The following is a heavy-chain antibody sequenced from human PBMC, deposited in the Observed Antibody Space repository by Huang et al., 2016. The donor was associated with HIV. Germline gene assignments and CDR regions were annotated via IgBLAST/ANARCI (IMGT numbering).Heavy chain of an antibody. J-gene: IGHJ4*02. Sequence: QVQLVQSGAEVKKPGSSVKVSCKASGGTFNNYAISWVRQTPRRGREWIEGIIPIYETANYAPKFQGRLTITADASTSTAYMELSTLRSEYTAVYYCARGKYWGGTPNNFDFWGQGTLVTVSS. CDR2: IIPIYETA. CDR1: GGTFNNYA. CDR3: ARGKYWGGTPNNFDF. V-gene: IGHV1-69*13. D-gene: IGHD7-27*01.